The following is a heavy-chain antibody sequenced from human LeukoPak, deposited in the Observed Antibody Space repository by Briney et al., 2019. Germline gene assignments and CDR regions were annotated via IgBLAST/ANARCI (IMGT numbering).Heavy chain of an antibody. D-gene: IGHD3-9*01. CDR2: ISAYNGNT. CDR3: ARDSDYDILTGYYLYYYYGMDV. V-gene: IGHV1-18*01. J-gene: IGHJ6*02. CDR1: GYTFTSYG. Sequence: GASVKVSCKASGYTFTSYGISWVRQAPGQGLAWMGWISAYNGNTNYAQKLQGRVTMTTDTSTSTAYMELRSLRSDDTAAYYCARDSDYDILTGYYLYYYYGMDVWGQGTTVTVSS.